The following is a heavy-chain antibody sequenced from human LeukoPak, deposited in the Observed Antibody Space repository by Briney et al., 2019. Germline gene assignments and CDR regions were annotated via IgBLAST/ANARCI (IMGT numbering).Heavy chain of an antibody. CDR1: GYSISSGYY. Sequence: SETLSLTCTVSGYSISSGYYWGWIRQPPGKGLEWIGSIYHSGSTYYNPSLKSRVTISVDTSKNQFSLKLSSVTAADTAVYYCARDRGEFDYWGQGTLVTVSS. D-gene: IGHD7-27*01. CDR3: ARDRGEFDY. CDR2: IYHSGST. V-gene: IGHV4-38-2*02. J-gene: IGHJ4*02.